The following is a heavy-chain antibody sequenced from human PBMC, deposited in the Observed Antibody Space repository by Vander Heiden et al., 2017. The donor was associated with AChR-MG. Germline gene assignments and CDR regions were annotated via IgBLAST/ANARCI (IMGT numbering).Heavy chain of an antibody. J-gene: IGHJ4*02. Sequence: QVQLQESGPGLVKHSETLSLTCSVSGASITNYYWSWIRQSPGKGLEWIGHIYYSGTTTYSPSLRGRVSISVDSSKNQFSLKLNSMTAADSAVYYCARINPAYCRSASCYGGPIYYFDYWGQGTLVTVSS. D-gene: IGHD2-2*01. CDR2: IYYSGTT. CDR1: GASITNYY. V-gene: IGHV4-59*01. CDR3: ARINPAYCRSASCYGGPIYYFDY.